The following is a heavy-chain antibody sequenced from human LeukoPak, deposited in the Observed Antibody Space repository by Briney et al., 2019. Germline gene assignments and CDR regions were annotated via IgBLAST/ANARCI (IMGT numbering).Heavy chain of an antibody. J-gene: IGHJ4*02. CDR2: INPNSGGT. CDR1: GYTFTGYY. CDR3: ARVSSIVGATTFDY. D-gene: IGHD1-26*01. Sequence: GASVKVSCKAPGYTFTGYYMHWVRQAPGQGLEWMGWINPNSGGTNYAQKFQGRVTMTRDTSISTAYMELSRLRSDDTAVYYCARVSSIVGATTFDYWGQGTLVTVSS. V-gene: IGHV1-2*02.